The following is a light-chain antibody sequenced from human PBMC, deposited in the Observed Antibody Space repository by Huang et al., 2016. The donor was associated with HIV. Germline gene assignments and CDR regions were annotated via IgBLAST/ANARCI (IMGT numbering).Light chain of an antibody. CDR3: QQYNSYPYT. Sequence: DIQMTQSPSTLSASVGDRVTITCRASQSFSSWWDGYQQKPGTAPKLLIYDASSLERGVPSRFSGSGSGTEFTLTISSLQPDNFATYYCQQYNSYPYTFGQGTKLEIK. CDR1: QSFSSW. J-gene: IGKJ2*01. V-gene: IGKV1-5*01. CDR2: DAS.